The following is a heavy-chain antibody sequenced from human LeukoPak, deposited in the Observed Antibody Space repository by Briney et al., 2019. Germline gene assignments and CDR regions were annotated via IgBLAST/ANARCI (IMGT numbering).Heavy chain of an antibody. V-gene: IGHV4-4*02. CDR3: ARFSRSGWNWFDP. J-gene: IGHJ5*02. CDR1: GGSISSSNW. CDR2: IYHSGST. Sequence: SETLSLTCAVSGGSISSSNWWSWVRQPPGKGLEWIGEIYHSGSTNYNPSLKSRVTISVDKSKNQFSLKLSSVTAADTAVYYCARFSRSGWNWFDPWGQGTLVTVSS. D-gene: IGHD2/OR15-2a*01.